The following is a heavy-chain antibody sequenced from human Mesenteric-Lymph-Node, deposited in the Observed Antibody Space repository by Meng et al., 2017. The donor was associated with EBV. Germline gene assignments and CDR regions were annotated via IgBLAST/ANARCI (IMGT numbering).Heavy chain of an antibody. CDR3: ARKNWNDRFDP. Sequence: QSPVDESCPARVNSTQTLTLTCTFSGFSLTPTGEGVGWIRQPPGKALEWLAFIYWDDDKRYSPSLKSRLTITKDTSKDEVVLTMTNMDPVDTATYYCARKNWNDRFDPWGQGTLVTVSS. D-gene: IGHD1-1*01. J-gene: IGHJ5*02. CDR2: IYWDDDK. CDR1: GFSLTPTGEG. V-gene: IGHV2-5*02.